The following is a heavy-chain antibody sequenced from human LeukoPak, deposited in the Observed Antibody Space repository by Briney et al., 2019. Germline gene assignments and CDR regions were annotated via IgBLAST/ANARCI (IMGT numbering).Heavy chain of an antibody. J-gene: IGHJ4*02. Sequence: HPGGSLRLSCAASGFTFSSYGMHWVRQAPGKGLEWVAFIRYDGSNKYYADSVKGRFTISRDNSKNTLYLQMNSLRAEDTAVYYCAKDRGSSYYFDYWGQGTLVTVSS. V-gene: IGHV3-30*02. CDR3: AKDRGSSYYFDY. D-gene: IGHD6-13*01. CDR2: IRYDGSNK. CDR1: GFTFSSYG.